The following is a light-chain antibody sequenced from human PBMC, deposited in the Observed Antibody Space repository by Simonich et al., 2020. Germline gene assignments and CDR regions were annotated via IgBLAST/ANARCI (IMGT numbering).Light chain of an antibody. V-gene: IGKV3-20*01. CDR3: QQYGSSPFT. Sequence: EIVLTQSPGTLSLSPGERATLSCRASQSVSSSYLAWYQQKPGQAPGLLIYGASSRATGIPDRVSGSGSGTDFTLTISRLEPEDFAVYYCQQYGSSPFTFGPGTKVDIK. CDR2: GAS. CDR1: QSVSSSY. J-gene: IGKJ3*01.